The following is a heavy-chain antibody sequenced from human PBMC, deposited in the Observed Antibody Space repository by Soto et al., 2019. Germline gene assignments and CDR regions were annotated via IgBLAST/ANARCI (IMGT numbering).Heavy chain of an antibody. CDR2: ISSSGSTI. V-gene: IGHV3-48*03. CDR1: GFTFSSYE. CDR3: ARGPKRFLEGFPTSRHFMDV. D-gene: IGHD3-3*01. Sequence: GSLILSCAASGFTFSSYEMNWVRQAPGKGLEWVSYISSSGSTIYYADSVKGRFTISRDNAKNSLYLQMNSLRAEDTAVYYCARGPKRFLEGFPTSRHFMDVWGKGTKVTVPP. J-gene: IGHJ6*04.